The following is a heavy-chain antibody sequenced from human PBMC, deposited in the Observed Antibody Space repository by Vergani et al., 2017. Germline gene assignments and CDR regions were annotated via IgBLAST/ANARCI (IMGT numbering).Heavy chain of an antibody. Sequence: QVQLQESGPGLVKPSETLSLTCTVSGGSISSHYWSWIRQPPGKGLEWIGYIYYSGSTNYNPSLKSRVTISVDTSKNQFSLKLSSVTAADTAVYYCARGQAGYCSSTSCSSYYYYGMDVWGQGTTVTVSS. D-gene: IGHD2-2*01. CDR2: IYYSGST. CDR1: GGSISSHY. J-gene: IGHJ6*02. CDR3: ARGQAGYCSSTSCSSYYYYGMDV. V-gene: IGHV4-59*11.